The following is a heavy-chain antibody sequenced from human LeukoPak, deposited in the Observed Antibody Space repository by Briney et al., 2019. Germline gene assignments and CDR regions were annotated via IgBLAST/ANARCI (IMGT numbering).Heavy chain of an antibody. CDR3: ARTEYREYYYYYIDV. J-gene: IGHJ6*02. D-gene: IGHD2/OR15-2a*01. V-gene: IGHV5-51*01. Sequence: GESLKISCKAIGYSFTNYWSAWVRQMPGKGLEWMGIIFPGDSDTTYSPSFQGQVTISVDNSISTAYLQWSSLKASDTAKYYCARTEYREYYYYYIDVWGQGNTVTVSS. CDR1: GYSFTNYW. CDR2: IFPGDSDT.